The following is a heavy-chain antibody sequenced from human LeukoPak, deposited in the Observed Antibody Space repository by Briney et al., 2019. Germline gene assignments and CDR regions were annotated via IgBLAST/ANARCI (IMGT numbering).Heavy chain of an antibody. CDR2: ISYDGSNK. D-gene: IGHD3-3*01. CDR1: GFTFSSYA. J-gene: IGHJ3*02. Sequence: GGSLRLSCAASGFTFSSYAMHWVRQAPGKGLEWVAVISYDGSNKYYADSVKGRFTISRDISQNIVYLQINNLRAEDTAVYYCARDRRSGLGHAFDIWGQGTMVTVSS. V-gene: IGHV3-30*14. CDR3: ARDRRSGLGHAFDI.